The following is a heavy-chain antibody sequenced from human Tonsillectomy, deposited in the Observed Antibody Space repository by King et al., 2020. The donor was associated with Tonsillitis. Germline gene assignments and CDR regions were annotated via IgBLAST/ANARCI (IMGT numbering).Heavy chain of an antibody. CDR2: IKRDGSEK. J-gene: IGHJ4*02. Sequence: VQLVESGGGLVQPGGSLRLSCAASGFTFSSDWMNWVRQAPGKGLEWVANIKRDGSEKYYVDSVKGRLTISRDNAKNSLYRQMNSLRAEDTAVYYCARGYTGLRWGQGTLVTVSS. V-gene: IGHV3-7*01. CDR1: GFTFSSDW. CDR3: ARGYTGLR. D-gene: IGHD1-1*01.